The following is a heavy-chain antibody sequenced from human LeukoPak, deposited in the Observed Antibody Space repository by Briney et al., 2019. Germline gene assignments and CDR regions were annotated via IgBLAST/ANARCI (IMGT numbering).Heavy chain of an antibody. CDR3: ACTSGYDFSSYYYYYMDV. D-gene: IGHD5-12*01. CDR2: ISSGSSYI. CDR1: GFTFSIYS. Sequence: GGSLTLSCAASGFTFSIYSMNWVRQAPGKGLEWVSSISSGSSYIYYTDSVKGRFTISRANATNSLYLQMNSLSAEDTAVYYCACTSGYDFSSYYYYYMDVWGKGTTVTVSS. V-gene: IGHV3-21*01. J-gene: IGHJ6*03.